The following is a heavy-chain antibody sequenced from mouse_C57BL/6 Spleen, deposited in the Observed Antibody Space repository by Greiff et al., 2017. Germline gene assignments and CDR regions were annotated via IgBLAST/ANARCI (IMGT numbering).Heavy chain of an antibody. CDR3: AREDGSSYFDY. CDR1: GYTFTSYG. V-gene: IGHV1-81*01. CDR2: IYPRSGNT. D-gene: IGHD1-1*01. Sequence: VKVVESGAELARPGASVKLSCKASGYTFTSYGISWVKQRTGQGLEWIGEIYPRSGNTYYNEKFKGKATLTADKSSSTAYMELRSLTSEDSAVYFCAREDGSSYFDYWGQGTTLTVSS. J-gene: IGHJ2*01.